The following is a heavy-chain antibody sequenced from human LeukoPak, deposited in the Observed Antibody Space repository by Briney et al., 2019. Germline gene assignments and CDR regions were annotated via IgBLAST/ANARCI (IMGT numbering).Heavy chain of an antibody. D-gene: IGHD6-6*01. CDR2: ISSSSSYI. V-gene: IGHV3-21*01. CDR3: ASSSRGTLDY. Sequence: PGGSLRLSCAASGFTFSNYSMNWVRQAPGKGLEWVSSISSSSSYIYYADSVKGRFTISRDNAKNSLYLQMNSLRAEDTAVYYCASSSRGTLDYWGQGTLVTVSS. CDR1: GFTFSNYS. J-gene: IGHJ4*02.